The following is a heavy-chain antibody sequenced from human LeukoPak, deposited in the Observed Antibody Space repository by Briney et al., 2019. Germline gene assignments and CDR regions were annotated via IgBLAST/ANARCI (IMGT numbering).Heavy chain of an antibody. CDR2: ISSSSSTI. J-gene: IGHJ6*04. V-gene: IGHV3-48*01. D-gene: IGHD5-18*01. CDR3: ARDRDVDTAMP. Sequence: GGSLRLSCAASGFTFSSYSMNWVRQAPGKGLEWVSYISSSSSTIYYADSVKGRFTISRDNAKNSLYLQTNSLRAEDTAVYYCARDRDVDTAMPWGKGTTVTVSS. CDR1: GFTFSSYS.